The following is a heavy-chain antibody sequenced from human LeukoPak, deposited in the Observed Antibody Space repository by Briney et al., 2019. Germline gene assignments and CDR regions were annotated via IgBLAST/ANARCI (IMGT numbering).Heavy chain of an antibody. Sequence: GGSLRLSCAAAGFTFSSYAMSWVRQAPGMGLEWVSSIGSSGDITYYADSVKGRFTISRDNSKNTLYLQMNSLRAEDTAVYYCARDIDNGDYVVYWGQGTLVTVSS. CDR2: IGSSGDIT. CDR1: GFTFSSYA. D-gene: IGHD4-17*01. V-gene: IGHV3-23*01. J-gene: IGHJ4*02. CDR3: ARDIDNGDYVVY.